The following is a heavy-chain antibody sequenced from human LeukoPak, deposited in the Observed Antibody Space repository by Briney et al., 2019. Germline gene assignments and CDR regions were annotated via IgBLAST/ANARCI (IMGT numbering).Heavy chain of an antibody. Sequence: GGSLRLSCAASGFTFSSYWMHWVRQAPGKGLVWVSRINSDGSSTSYADSVKGRFTISRDNAKNTLYLQMNSLRAEDTAVYYCATTGGYYGSGNYCDYWGQGTLVTVSS. CDR1: GFTFSSYW. J-gene: IGHJ4*02. CDR3: ATTGGYYGSGNYCDY. CDR2: INSDGSST. V-gene: IGHV3-74*01. D-gene: IGHD3-10*01.